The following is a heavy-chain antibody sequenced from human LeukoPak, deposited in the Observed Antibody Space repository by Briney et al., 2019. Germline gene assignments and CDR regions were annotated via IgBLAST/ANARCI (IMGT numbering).Heavy chain of an antibody. Sequence: PGGSLRLSCAASGFVFRYHGMHWVRQAPGKGLEWVAAIWSDGTNTNYADSVKGRFTISRDISKNTLYLQLNSLRAEDTAVYYCARDPARSFDIWGQGTMVTVSS. CDR2: IWSDGTNT. CDR1: GFVFRYHG. D-gene: IGHD4-17*01. V-gene: IGHV3-33*01. J-gene: IGHJ3*02. CDR3: ARDPARSFDI.